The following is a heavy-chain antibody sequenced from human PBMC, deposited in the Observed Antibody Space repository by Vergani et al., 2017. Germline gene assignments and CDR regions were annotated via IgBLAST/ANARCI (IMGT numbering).Heavy chain of an antibody. V-gene: IGHV2-5*01. D-gene: IGHD5-24*01. J-gene: IGHJ4*02. CDR3: AHRDIFDDSYGYFDS. Sequence: QITLKESGPTLVKPTQTLTLTCTVSGFSVSSSGVGVAWIRQPPGKALECLAIIYWNDDKRYSPSLMGRLTIAKDTSRNQVVLTMTNMDPVDTATYYCAHRDIFDDSYGYFDSWGPGTLVTVSS. CDR1: GFSVSSSGVG. CDR2: IYWNDDK.